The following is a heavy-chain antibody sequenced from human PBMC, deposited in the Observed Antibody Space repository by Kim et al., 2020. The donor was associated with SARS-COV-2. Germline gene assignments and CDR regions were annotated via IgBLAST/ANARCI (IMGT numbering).Heavy chain of an antibody. V-gene: IGHV4-59*08. D-gene: IGHD3-16*01. J-gene: IGHJ4*02. CDR2: YSGTT. CDR3: ARTFQGAD. Sequence: YSGTTNYNPSHRSRVTISLDTSRNQFSLKLGSVTATDTAVYYCARTFQGADWGEGTLVSVSS.